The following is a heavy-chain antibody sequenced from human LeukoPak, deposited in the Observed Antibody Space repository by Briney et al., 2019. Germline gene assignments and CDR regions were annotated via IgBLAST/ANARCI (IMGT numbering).Heavy chain of an antibody. D-gene: IGHD1-26*01. CDR2: IKQDGSQR. V-gene: IGHV3-7*01. CDR1: GFTFSDYW. J-gene: IGHJ3*02. CDR3: ARVGADAFDI. Sequence: GGSLRLSCTASGFTFSDYWMTWVRQAPGKGPEWVANIKQDGSQRYYVDSVRGRFTISRDNAKNSLYLQMNSLRAEDTAVYYCARVGADAFDIWGQGTMVTVSS.